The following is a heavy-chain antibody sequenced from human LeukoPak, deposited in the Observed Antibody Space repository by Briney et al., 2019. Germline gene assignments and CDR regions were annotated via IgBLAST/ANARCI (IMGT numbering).Heavy chain of an antibody. D-gene: IGHD3-16*01. CDR2: IIPMFGTA. Sequence: SVKVSCKASGGTFSSYVISWVRQAPGQGLEWMGGIIPMFGTANYAQKFQGRVTITADKFTSTAYMELSSLRSEDTALYYCARGLLGGYYFDYWGQGTLVTVSS. CDR1: GGTFSSYV. J-gene: IGHJ4*02. CDR3: ARGLLGGYYFDY. V-gene: IGHV1-69*06.